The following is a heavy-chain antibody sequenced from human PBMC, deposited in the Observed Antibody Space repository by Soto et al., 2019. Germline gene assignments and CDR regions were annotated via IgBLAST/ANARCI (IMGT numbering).Heavy chain of an antibody. J-gene: IGHJ6*03. CDR1: GFTFSDYY. CDR3: AREDCSSTSCYPRGLFYYYYYMDV. V-gene: IGHV3-11*01. Sequence: PGGSLRLSCAASGFTFSDYYMSWIRQAPGKGLEWVSYISSSGSTIYYADSVKGRFTISRDNAKNSLYLQMNSLRAEDTAVYYCAREDCSSTSCYPRGLFYYYYYMDVWGKGTTVTVSS. CDR2: ISSSGSTI. D-gene: IGHD2-2*01.